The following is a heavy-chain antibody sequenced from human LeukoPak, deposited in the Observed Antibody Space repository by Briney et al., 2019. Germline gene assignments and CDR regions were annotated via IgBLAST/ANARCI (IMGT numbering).Heavy chain of an antibody. CDR3: ARSTKSGYCKAFDI. CDR1: GFTSSNAW. J-gene: IGHJ3*02. CDR2: ISGSGGST. D-gene: IGHD3-3*01. Sequence: GGSLRLSCAASGFTSSNAWMSWVRQAPGKGLEWVSAISGSGGSTYYADSVKGRFTISRDNSKNTLYLQMNSLRAEDTAVYYCARSTKSGYCKAFDIWGQGTMVTVSS. V-gene: IGHV3-23*01.